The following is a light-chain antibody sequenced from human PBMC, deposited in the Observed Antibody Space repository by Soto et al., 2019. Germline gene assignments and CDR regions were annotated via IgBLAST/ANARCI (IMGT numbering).Light chain of an antibody. CDR2: AAS. CDR3: LQHSTYPLT. V-gene: IGKV1-17*01. J-gene: IGKJ1*01. Sequence: DIQMTQFPSSLSASVGDRVTITCRASQGIRNDLAWYQQKPGKAPKRLIYAASSLQSGVPSRFSGSGSGTEFTLAINSLQPEDFATFYCLQHSTYPLTFGQGTKVEIK. CDR1: QGIRND.